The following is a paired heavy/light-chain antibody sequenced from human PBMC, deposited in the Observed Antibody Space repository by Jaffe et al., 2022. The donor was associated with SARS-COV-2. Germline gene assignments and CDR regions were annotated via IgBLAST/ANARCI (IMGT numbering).Light chain of an antibody. CDR3: QQGLNWPPLT. CDR2: NAS. V-gene: IGKV3-11*01. Sequence: EIVLTQSPATLSLSPGERATLSCRASQSVDRYLGWYQQKPGQAPRLLIYNASNRATGIPARFSGSGSGTDFTLTISSLEPEDFAVYYCQQGLNWPPLTFGPGTKVEI. CDR1: QSVDRY. J-gene: IGKJ3*01.
Heavy chain of an antibody. Sequence: EVQLLESGGGLVQPGGSLRLSCAASGFTFRSYVMSWVRQAPGKGLEWVSTIGDIGDSADSTYYADSVKGRFTISRDNFKNTLYLQMNSPRAEDTAVYYCAKVAVSNTAEMFFDYWGQGTLVTVSS. CDR3: AKVAVSNTAEMFFDY. V-gene: IGHV3-23*01. CDR1: GFTFRSYV. D-gene: IGHD5-18*01. CDR2: IGDSADST. J-gene: IGHJ4*02.